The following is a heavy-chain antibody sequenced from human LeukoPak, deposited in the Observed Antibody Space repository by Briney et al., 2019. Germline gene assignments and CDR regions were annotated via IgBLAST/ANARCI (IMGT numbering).Heavy chain of an antibody. D-gene: IGHD3-10*01. Sequence: ASVKVSCKASGYTFTGYYTHWLRQAPGQGLEWMGWINPNSGGTNYAQKFQGRVTMTRDTSISTAYMELSRLRSDDTAVYYCARGGSGSYFSWLDPWGQGTLVTVSS. V-gene: IGHV1-2*02. CDR3: ARGGSGSYFSWLDP. J-gene: IGHJ5*02. CDR2: INPNSGGT. CDR1: GYTFTGYY.